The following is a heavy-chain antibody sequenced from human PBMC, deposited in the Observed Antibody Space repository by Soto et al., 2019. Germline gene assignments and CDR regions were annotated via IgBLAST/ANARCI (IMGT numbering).Heavy chain of an antibody. Sequence: SVKVSCKASGFTFTSSAVQWVRQARGQRLEWIGWIVVGSGNTNYAQRFQERVTITRDMSTSTAYMELSSLRSEDTAVYYCAAAANYYDSSGYFPDAFDIWGQGTMVT. CDR3: AAAANYYDSSGYFPDAFDI. V-gene: IGHV1-58*01. CDR1: GFTFTSSA. D-gene: IGHD3-22*01. CDR2: IVVGSGNT. J-gene: IGHJ3*02.